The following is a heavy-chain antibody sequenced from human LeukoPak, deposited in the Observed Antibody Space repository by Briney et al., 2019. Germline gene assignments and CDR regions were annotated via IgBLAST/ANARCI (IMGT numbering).Heavy chain of an antibody. CDR2: ISYDGSNK. Sequence: GGSLRLSCAASGFTFSSYAMHWVRQAPGKGLEWVAVISYDGSNKYYADSVKGRFTISRDNSKNTLYPQMNSLRAEDTAVYYCAKDRYYYGSGSYYKGGKFFDYWGQGTLVTVSS. J-gene: IGHJ4*02. CDR1: GFTFSSYA. V-gene: IGHV3-30*04. D-gene: IGHD3-10*01. CDR3: AKDRYYYGSGSYYKGGKFFDY.